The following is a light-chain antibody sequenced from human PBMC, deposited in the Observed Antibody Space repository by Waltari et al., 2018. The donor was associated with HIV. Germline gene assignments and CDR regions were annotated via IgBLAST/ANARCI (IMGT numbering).Light chain of an antibody. J-gene: IGLJ2*01. CDR1: KLGDKY. CDR2: QDS. CDR3: QAWDSSSVV. Sequence: SYELTQPPSVSVSPGKTASITCSGDKLGDKYACWYQQKPGQSPLLVIYQDSKPPPGIPYLISGSQFWNTATLTISGTQAMDEADYYCQAWDSSSVVFGGGTKLTVL. V-gene: IGLV3-1*01.